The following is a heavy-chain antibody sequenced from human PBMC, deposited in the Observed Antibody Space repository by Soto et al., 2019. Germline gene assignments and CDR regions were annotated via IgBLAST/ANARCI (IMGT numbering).Heavy chain of an antibody. J-gene: IGHJ4*02. CDR2: IYYSGST. CDR3: ARAEEGLLDY. D-gene: IGHD3-3*01. V-gene: IGHV4-59*08. CDR1: GGSISSYY. Sequence: QVQLQESGPGLVKPSETLSLTCTVSGGSISSYYWSWIRQPPGKGLEWIGYIYYSGSTYYNPSLKSRVTISVDTSKNQFSLKLSSVTAADTAVYYCARAEEGLLDYWGQGTLVTVSS.